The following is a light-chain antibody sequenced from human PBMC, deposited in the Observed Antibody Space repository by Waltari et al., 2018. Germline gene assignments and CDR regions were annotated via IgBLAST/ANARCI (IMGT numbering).Light chain of an antibody. Sequence: QSALTQPASVSGSPGQSITISCTGPSSDVGSYNYVSRYQQYPGKAPQLIIYAVSYRPSGISNRFSGSKSGNTATLTISGLQAEDEADYYCSSYTSTNTGVFGTGTKVTVL. J-gene: IGLJ1*01. CDR1: SSDVGSYNY. V-gene: IGLV2-14*01. CDR3: SSYTSTNTGV. CDR2: AVS.